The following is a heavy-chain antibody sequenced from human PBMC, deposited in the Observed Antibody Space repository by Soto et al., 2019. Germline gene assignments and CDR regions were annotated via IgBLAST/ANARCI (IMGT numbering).Heavy chain of an antibody. CDR1: GFTFSSYA. J-gene: IGHJ4*02. CDR2: ISYDGSNK. V-gene: IGHV3-30-3*01. D-gene: IGHD6-6*01. Sequence: LRLSCAASGFTFSSYAMHWVRQAPGKGLEWVAVISYDGSNKYYADSVKGRFTISRDNSKNTLYLQMNSLRAEDTAVYYCASLSLGSRVPFDYWGQGTLVTVSS. CDR3: ASLSLGSRVPFDY.